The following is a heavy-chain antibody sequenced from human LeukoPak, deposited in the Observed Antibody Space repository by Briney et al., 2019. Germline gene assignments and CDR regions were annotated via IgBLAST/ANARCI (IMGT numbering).Heavy chain of an antibody. CDR2: IYPGDSGT. Sequence: HAESLKISCKGSGYSFTSYWIGWVRQMPGKGLEWRGIIYPGDSGTRYSASFQGQVTISADKSISTAYLQWSSLKASDTAMYYCARQGGGWELPYNWLDPWGQGTLVTVSS. J-gene: IGHJ5*02. V-gene: IGHV5-51*01. D-gene: IGHD1-26*01. CDR1: GYSFTSYW. CDR3: ARQGGGWELPYNWLDP.